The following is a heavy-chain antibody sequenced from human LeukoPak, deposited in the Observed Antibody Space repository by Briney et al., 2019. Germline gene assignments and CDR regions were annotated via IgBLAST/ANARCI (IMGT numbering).Heavy chain of an antibody. J-gene: IGHJ6*03. V-gene: IGHV1-18*01. CDR2: ISAYTGNT. D-gene: IGHD3-3*01. Sequence: ASVKGSCKASGYTFTSYGISWVRQAPGQGLEWIGWISAYTGNTNYAQKLQGRVTMTTDTSTSTAYMALRSLRSDDTAVYYCAIADYDFWSGYSFRSYYYYMDVWGKGTTVTVSS. CDR1: GYTFTSYG. CDR3: AIADYDFWSGYSFRSYYYYMDV.